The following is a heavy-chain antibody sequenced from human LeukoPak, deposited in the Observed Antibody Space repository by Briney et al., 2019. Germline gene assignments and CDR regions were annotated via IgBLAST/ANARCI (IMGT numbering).Heavy chain of an antibody. CDR3: ARGVEPLAANTLAY. CDR1: GFTVITND. Sequence: GGSLRLSCAASGFTVITNDMTWVRQAPGKGLEWVSVPYSDGNTKYAESVQGRFTISRDNSKNTLYLEMNSLSPDDTAVYYCARGVEPLAANTLAYWGQGTLVTVSS. J-gene: IGHJ4*02. D-gene: IGHD1-14*01. CDR2: PYSDGNT. V-gene: IGHV3-53*01.